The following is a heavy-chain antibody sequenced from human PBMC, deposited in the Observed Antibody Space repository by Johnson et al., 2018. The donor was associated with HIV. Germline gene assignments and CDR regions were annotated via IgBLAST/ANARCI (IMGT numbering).Heavy chain of an antibody. CDR3: ARESSPWGGDYVGYGLDI. CDR2: ISGNGGNT. J-gene: IGHJ3*02. CDR1: GFTFSSYG. Sequence: VQLVESGGGLVQPGGSLRLSCAASGFTFSSYGMHWVRQAPGKGLEWVSAISGNGGNTYYADSVKCRFPISRDNSKKSLYMEINNLRVDDTAIYYCARESSPWGGDYVGYGLDIWGQGTMVTVSS. V-gene: IGHV3-23*04. D-gene: IGHD4-17*01.